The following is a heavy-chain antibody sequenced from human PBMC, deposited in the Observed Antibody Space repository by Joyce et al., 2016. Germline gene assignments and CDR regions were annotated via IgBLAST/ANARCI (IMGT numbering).Heavy chain of an antibody. Sequence: DVQLVESGGGLVQPGGSLRFSCAASGFPFSSFWMMWVRQAPGKGLEGVANINQDGTEIYYVDSVKGRFTASRDNAKNSLYLQMNNLRAEDRAVYYCARDRGWFGMDIWGQGATVTVSS. CDR3: ARDRGWFGMDI. CDR2: INQDGTEI. J-gene: IGHJ6*02. D-gene: IGHD2-15*01. CDR1: GFPFSSFW. V-gene: IGHV3-7*01.